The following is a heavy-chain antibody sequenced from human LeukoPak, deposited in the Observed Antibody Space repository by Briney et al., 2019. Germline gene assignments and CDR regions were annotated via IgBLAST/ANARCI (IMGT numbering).Heavy chain of an antibody. Sequence: GKSQRLSCAASGFIFSNYAIHWVRQAPGKGLEWAAVISEDGSKKYYAESVKGRFTISRDNSENTVYLQMNSLRVEDTAVYYCARPLISSGSYLSYWGHRTLVTVSS. CDR2: ISEDGSKK. D-gene: IGHD3-10*01. CDR3: ARPLISSGSYLSY. J-gene: IGHJ4*01. V-gene: IGHV3-30-3*01. CDR1: GFIFSNYA.